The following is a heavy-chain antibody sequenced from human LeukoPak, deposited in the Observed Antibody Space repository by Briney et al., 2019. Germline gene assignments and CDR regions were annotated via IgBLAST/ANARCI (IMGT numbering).Heavy chain of an antibody. CDR3: AKSDCGSDGCKLLNY. Sequence: GGSLRLSCAASGFTFNNYGMGWVRQPPGKGLEWLSAIDGGGDATKYADSVKGRFTISRDNSKNTVSLQMNSLRVEDTAIYYCAKSDCGSDGCKLLNYWGQGTLVTVSS. J-gene: IGHJ4*02. CDR1: GFTFNNYG. CDR2: IDGGGDAT. D-gene: IGHD2-21*01. V-gene: IGHV3-23*01.